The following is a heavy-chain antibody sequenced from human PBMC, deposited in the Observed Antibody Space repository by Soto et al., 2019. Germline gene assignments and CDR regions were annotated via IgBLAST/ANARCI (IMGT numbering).Heavy chain of an antibody. Sequence: PSGTLSLTCTVSGGSISSYYWSWIRQPPGKGLEWIGYIYYSGSTNYNPSLKSRVTISVDTSKNQFSLKLSSVTAADTAVYYCARGITIFGVVITQDYYYYYMDVWGKGTTVTVSS. D-gene: IGHD3-3*01. V-gene: IGHV4-59*01. CDR3: ARGITIFGVVITQDYYYYYMDV. CDR2: IYYSGST. J-gene: IGHJ6*03. CDR1: GGSISSYY.